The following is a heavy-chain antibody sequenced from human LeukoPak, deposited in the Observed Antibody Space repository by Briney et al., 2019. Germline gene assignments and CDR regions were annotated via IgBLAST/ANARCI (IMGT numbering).Heavy chain of an antibody. CDR2: IYYSGST. CDR3: ARDLDYGSGSYYDY. J-gene: IGHJ4*02. Sequence: SEILSLTCTVSGGSISSHYWSWIRQPPGKGLEWIGYIYYSGSTNYNPSLKSRVTISVDTSKNQFSLKLSSVTAADTAVYYCARDLDYGSGSYYDYWGQGTLVTVSS. V-gene: IGHV4-59*11. CDR1: GGSISSHY. D-gene: IGHD3-10*01.